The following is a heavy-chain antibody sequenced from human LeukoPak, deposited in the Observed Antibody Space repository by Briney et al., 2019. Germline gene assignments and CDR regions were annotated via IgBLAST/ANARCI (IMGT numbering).Heavy chain of an antibody. Sequence: SETLSLTCTVSGGSISSGGYYWSWLRQHPGKGLEWIGYIYYSGSTYYNPSLKSRVTISVDTSKNQFSLKLSSVTAADTAVYYCARGAVVVPAAIPALYYYGMDVWGQGTTVTVSS. D-gene: IGHD2-2*01. CDR2: IYYSGST. J-gene: IGHJ6*02. CDR1: GGSISSGGYY. CDR3: ARGAVVVPAAIPALYYYGMDV. V-gene: IGHV4-31*03.